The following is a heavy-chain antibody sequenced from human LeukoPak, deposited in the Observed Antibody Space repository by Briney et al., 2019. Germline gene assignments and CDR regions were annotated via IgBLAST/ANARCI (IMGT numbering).Heavy chain of an antibody. CDR1: GGSISSYY. J-gene: IGHJ6*03. D-gene: IGHD6-19*01. CDR2: IYYSGST. CDR3: ARGQNSSGWYIYYYMDV. V-gene: IGHV4-59*01. Sequence: PSETLSLTCTVSGGSISSYYWSWIRQPPGKGLEWIGYIYYSGSTNYNPSLKSRVTISVDTSKNQFSLKLSSVTAADTAVYYCARGQNSSGWYIYYYMDVWGKGTTVTVSS.